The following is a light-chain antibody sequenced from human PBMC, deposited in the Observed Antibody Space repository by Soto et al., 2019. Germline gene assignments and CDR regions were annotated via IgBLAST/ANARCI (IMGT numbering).Light chain of an antibody. V-gene: IGKV3-15*01. CDR1: QSVRSN. CDR2: EAS. J-gene: IGKJ1*01. Sequence: EIVITQSPATLSVSPGERFTLSCRASQSVRSNLAWYQQKPGQAPRLLIYEASTRATGVPARFSGSGSGTEFTLTISSLQSEDFAVYYCQQYHRYSTFGQGTKVDIK. CDR3: QQYHRYST.